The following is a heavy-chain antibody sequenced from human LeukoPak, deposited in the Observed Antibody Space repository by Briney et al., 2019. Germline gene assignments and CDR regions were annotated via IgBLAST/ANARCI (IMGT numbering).Heavy chain of an antibody. J-gene: IGHJ6*03. CDR2: IYTSGNT. Sequence: SETLSLTCTVSGGSISSGGYYWSWIRQPAGKGLEWIGRIYTSGNTNYNPSLKSRVTISVDTSKNQFSLKLSSVTAADTAVYYCARDYCSSTSCYWHYMDVWGKGTTVTVSS. CDR1: GGSISSGGYY. D-gene: IGHD2-2*01. CDR3: ARDYCSSTSCYWHYMDV. V-gene: IGHV4-61*02.